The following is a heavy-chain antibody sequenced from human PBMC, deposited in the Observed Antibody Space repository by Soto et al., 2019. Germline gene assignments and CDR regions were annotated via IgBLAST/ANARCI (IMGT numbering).Heavy chain of an antibody. V-gene: IGHV3-33*01. J-gene: IGHJ6*02. Sequence: GGSLRLSCAASGFTFSSYGMHWVRQAPGKGLGWVAVIWNDGSKKDYADSVKGRVTISRDNSKNTLYLQMNSLRAEDTAVYYCARDSIAAAGTYYYYYDGMDVWGQGTTVTVSS. CDR1: GFTFSSYG. CDR3: ARDSIAAAGTYYYYYDGMDV. CDR2: IWNDGSKK. D-gene: IGHD6-13*01.